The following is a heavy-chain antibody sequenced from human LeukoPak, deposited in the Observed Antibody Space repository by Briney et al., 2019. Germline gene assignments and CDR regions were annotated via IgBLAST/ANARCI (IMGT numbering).Heavy chain of an antibody. Sequence: GESLKISCKGSGYNFNTYWIGWVRQMPGKGLEWMGIIYPGDSDTRYGPSFQGQVTISADKSISTAYLQWGSLKASDTAMYYCARGSIKGATQNYIDYWGQGTLVTVSS. D-gene: IGHD1-26*01. J-gene: IGHJ4*02. CDR3: ARGSIKGATQNYIDY. CDR1: GYNFNTYW. CDR2: IYPGDSDT. V-gene: IGHV5-51*01.